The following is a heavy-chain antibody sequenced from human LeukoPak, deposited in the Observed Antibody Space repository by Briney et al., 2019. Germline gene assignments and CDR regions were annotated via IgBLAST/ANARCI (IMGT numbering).Heavy chain of an antibody. Sequence: SETLSLTCAVSGGSISSGGYSWSWIRQPPGKGLEWIGYIYHSGSTYYNPSLKSRVTISVDTSKNQFSLKLSSVTAADTAVYYCARAASSGWYIRGLDYWGQGTLVTVSS. D-gene: IGHD6-19*01. CDR3: ARAASSGWYIRGLDY. CDR1: GGSISSGGYS. V-gene: IGHV4-30-2*01. CDR2: IYHSGST. J-gene: IGHJ4*02.